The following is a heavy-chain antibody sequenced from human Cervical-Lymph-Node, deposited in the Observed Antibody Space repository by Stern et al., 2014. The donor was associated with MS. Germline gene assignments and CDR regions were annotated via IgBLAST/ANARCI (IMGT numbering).Heavy chain of an antibody. V-gene: IGHV2-70*01. CDR2: IDCDGDK. D-gene: IGHD6-6*01. CDR1: GFSLTTGGMC. Sequence: ITLKESGPALVKPTQTLTLTCNFSGFSLTTGGMCVTWIRQPPGKAPEWRGLIDCDGDKYYRTPLRARLTISKDTSKNQVVLTMTNMDPVDTATYYCARIRGTARLIDYWGQGTLVTVSS. J-gene: IGHJ4*02. CDR3: ARIRGTARLIDY.